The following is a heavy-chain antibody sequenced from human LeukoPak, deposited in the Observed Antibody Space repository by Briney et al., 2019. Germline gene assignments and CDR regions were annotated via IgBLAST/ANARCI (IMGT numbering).Heavy chain of an antibody. J-gene: IGHJ4*02. V-gene: IGHV3-21*01. D-gene: IGHD6-25*01. CDR1: GFTFSSYT. Sequence: PGGSLRLSCVGSGFTFSSYTMNWVRQAPGKGLEWVSSFSPSGSSTWHADSVGGRSTISRDNARNSVHLQMDSLRAEDTAVYFCVRDFLGESAAGGYWGQGTLVTVSS. CDR3: VRDFLGESAAGGY. CDR2: FSPSGSST.